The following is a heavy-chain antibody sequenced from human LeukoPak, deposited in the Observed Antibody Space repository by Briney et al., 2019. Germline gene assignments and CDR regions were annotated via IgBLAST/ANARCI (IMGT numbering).Heavy chain of an antibody. CDR1: GFTFSSYA. CDR3: AKAPRWEYGSGSRIYYYYMDV. Sequence: GGSLRLSCAASGFTFSSYAMNWVRQAPGKGLEWVSGISGSSGRTYYAESVKGRFTISRDNSKNTLSLQMNSLRAEDTAVYYCAKAPRWEYGSGSRIYYYYMDVWGKGTTVAVSS. J-gene: IGHJ6*03. CDR2: ISGSSGRT. D-gene: IGHD3-10*01. V-gene: IGHV3-23*01.